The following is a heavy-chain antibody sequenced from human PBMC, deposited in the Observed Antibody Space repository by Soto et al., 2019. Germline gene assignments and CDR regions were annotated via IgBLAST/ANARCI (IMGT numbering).Heavy chain of an antibody. CDR1: GFTFSSYG. CDR2: ISYDGSNK. J-gene: IGHJ4*02. D-gene: IGHD2-15*01. CDR3: AKEEVVAATAYYYFDY. Sequence: GGSLRLSCAASGFTFSSYGMHWVRQAPGKGLEWVAVISYDGSNKYYADSVKGRFTISRDNSKNTLYLQMNSLRAEDTAVYYCAKEEVVAATAYYYFDYWGQGTLVTVSS. V-gene: IGHV3-30*18.